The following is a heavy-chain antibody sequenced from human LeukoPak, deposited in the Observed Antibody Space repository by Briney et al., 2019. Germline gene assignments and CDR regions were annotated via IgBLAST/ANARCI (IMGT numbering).Heavy chain of an antibody. V-gene: IGHV3-23*01. J-gene: IGHJ4*02. CDR1: GFTFSNYA. CDR3: AKGWGPYCSGTTRIFDY. CDR2: VSGSGGSA. Sequence: GGSLRLSCAASGFTFSNYAMSWVRQAPGKGLEWVSAVSGSGGSAYYADSVKGRFTISRDNSKNTLYLQLNSLRAEDTAVYYCAKGWGPYCSGTTRIFDYWGQGTLVTVSS. D-gene: IGHD2-2*01.